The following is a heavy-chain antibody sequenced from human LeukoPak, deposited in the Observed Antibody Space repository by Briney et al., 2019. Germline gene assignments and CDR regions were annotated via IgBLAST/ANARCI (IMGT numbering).Heavy chain of an antibody. Sequence: LAGGSLRLSCATTGFTFRNYVIPWVRQAPGKGLEWVAVLSDDKKAILYADSVKGRFTISRDNSKSTLHLQMNSLRAEDTAVYYCARDPYGSGSYVDYWGQGTLVTVSS. CDR1: GFTFRNYV. V-gene: IGHV3-30*04. CDR2: LSDDKKAI. D-gene: IGHD3-10*01. J-gene: IGHJ4*02. CDR3: ARDPYGSGSYVDY.